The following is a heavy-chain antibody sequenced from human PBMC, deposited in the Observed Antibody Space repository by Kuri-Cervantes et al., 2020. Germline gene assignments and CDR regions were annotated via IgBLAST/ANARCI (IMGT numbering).Heavy chain of an antibody. V-gene: IGHV4-59*12. D-gene: IGHD2-15*01. Sequence: SETLSLTCTVSGGSISSYYWSWIRQPPGKGLEWIGSIYHSGSTNYNPSLKSRVTISVDKSKNQFSLKLSSVTAADTAVYYCARGVAKYWYFDLWGRGTLVTVSS. CDR1: GGSISSYY. CDR3: ARGVAKYWYFDL. CDR2: IYHSGST. J-gene: IGHJ2*01.